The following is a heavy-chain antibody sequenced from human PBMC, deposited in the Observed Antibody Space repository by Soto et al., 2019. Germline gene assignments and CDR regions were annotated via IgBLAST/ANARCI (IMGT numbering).Heavy chain of an antibody. D-gene: IGHD3-10*01. CDR3: AREGSGSYSGNYYYYYGMDV. CDR2: IYYSGST. CDR1: GGSISSYY. Sequence: SETLSLTCTVSGGSISSYYWSWIRQPPGKGLEWIGYIYYSGSTNYNPSLKSRVTISVDTSKNQFSLKLSSVTAADTAVYYCAREGSGSYSGNYYYYYGMDVWGQGTTVTVSS. J-gene: IGHJ6*02. V-gene: IGHV4-59*12.